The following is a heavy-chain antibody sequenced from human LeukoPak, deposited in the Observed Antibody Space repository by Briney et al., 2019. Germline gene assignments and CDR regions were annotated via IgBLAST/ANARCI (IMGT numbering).Heavy chain of an antibody. CDR1: GFTFSSYW. D-gene: IGHD2-8*01. V-gene: IGHV3-7*01. Sequence: ASVKVSCRASGFTFSSYWMSWVRQAPGKGLEWVANIKQDGSEKYYVDSVKGRFTISRDNAKNSLYLQMNSLRAEDTAVYYCAREGGSMALDYWGQGTLVTVSS. J-gene: IGHJ4*02. CDR2: IKQDGSEK. CDR3: AREGGSMALDY.